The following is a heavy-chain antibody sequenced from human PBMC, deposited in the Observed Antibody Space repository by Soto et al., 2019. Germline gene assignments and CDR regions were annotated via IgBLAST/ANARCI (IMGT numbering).Heavy chain of an antibody. CDR3: ARPDYGSGSYPDY. J-gene: IGHJ4*02. Sequence: QVQLVESGGGVVQPGRSLRLSCAASGFTFSSYAIQWVRQAPGKGLEWVAVISYDGSNKYYADSVKGRFTLSRDNSKNTLYLQMNSLRAEDTAVYYGARPDYGSGSYPDYWGQGTLVNVSS. CDR1: GFTFSSYA. D-gene: IGHD3-10*01. V-gene: IGHV3-30-3*01. CDR2: ISYDGSNK.